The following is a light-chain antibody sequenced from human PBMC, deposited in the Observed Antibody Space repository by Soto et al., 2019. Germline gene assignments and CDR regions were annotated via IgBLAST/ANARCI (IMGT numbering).Light chain of an antibody. CDR3: SSYTSSRGV. CDR2: EVT. V-gene: IGLV2-14*01. CDR1: SGDIGSYNR. J-gene: IGLJ1*01. Sequence: QSALTQPASVSGSPGQSITISCTGTSGDIGSYNRVSWYQQHPGKAPKLIIYEVTDRPSGVSNRFSGSKSGNTASLTISGLQAEDEAEYYCSSYTSSRGVFGTGTKLTVL.